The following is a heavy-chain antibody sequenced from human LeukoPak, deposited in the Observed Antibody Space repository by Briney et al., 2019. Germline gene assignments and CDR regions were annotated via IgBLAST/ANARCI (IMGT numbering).Heavy chain of an antibody. V-gene: IGHV3-9*01. D-gene: IGHD6-25*01. CDR1: GFTFDDYA. CDR2: ISWSSGSI. J-gene: IGHJ4*02. Sequence: GGSLRLSCAASGFTFDDYAMHWVRQAPGKGLEWVSGISWSSGSIGYADSVKGRFTISRDNAKNSLYLQMNSLRAEDTAVYYCARDSIAATDYWGQGTQVTVSS. CDR3: ARDSIAATDY.